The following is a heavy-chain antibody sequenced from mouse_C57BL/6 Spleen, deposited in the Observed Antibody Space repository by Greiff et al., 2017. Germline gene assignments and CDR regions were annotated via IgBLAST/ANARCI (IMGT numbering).Heavy chain of an antibody. CDR1: GYTFTSYW. J-gene: IGHJ2*01. D-gene: IGHD4-1*01. CDR2: IDPSDSYT. Sequence: VQLQQPGAELVKPGASVKLSCKASGYTFTSYWMQWVKQRPGQGLEWIGEIDPSDSYTNYNQKFKGKATLTVDTSSSTAYMQLSSLTSEDSAVYYCARAGELGRDYWGQGTTLTVSS. CDR3: ARAGELGRDY. V-gene: IGHV1-50*01.